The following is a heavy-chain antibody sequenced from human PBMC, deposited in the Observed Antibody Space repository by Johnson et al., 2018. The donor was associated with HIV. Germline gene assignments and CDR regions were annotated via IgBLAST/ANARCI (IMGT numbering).Heavy chain of an antibody. D-gene: IGHD2-21*01. CDR2: LLHDANGQ. Sequence: QVQVVESGGGVVQPGRSLRLSCVVSGLSFSNHAIYWVRQAPGKGLRWVPILLHDANGQHYADSVKGRFAISRGYSKNTLYLQMNSLGAEDTALYYCAKGEGYCGADCLDTFDIWGQGTMVTVSS. CDR3: AKGEGYCGADCLDTFDI. J-gene: IGHJ3*02. V-gene: IGHV3-30*09. CDR1: GLSFSNHA.